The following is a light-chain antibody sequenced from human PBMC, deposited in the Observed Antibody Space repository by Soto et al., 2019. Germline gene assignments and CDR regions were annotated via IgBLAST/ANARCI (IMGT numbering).Light chain of an antibody. CDR3: QQYNSYWT. CDR2: DAS. Sequence: DIQLTQSPPTLSASVGDRVTITCRASQPISSWLAWYHQKPGKAPNLLIFDASNLESGVPSRFSGSGSGTEFTLTISSLQPDDFAAYYCQQYNSYWTVGQGTRLEI. J-gene: IGKJ5*01. V-gene: IGKV1-5*01. CDR1: QPISSW.